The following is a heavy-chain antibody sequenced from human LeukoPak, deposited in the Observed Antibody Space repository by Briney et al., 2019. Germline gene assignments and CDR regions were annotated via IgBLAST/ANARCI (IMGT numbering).Heavy chain of an antibody. CDR1: GFTFSSYW. CDR3: ARDGDSSSWYGYYYYYMDV. J-gene: IGHJ6*03. CDR2: INSDGSST. Sequence: GGSLRLSCAASGFTFSSYWMHWVRHAPGKGLVWVSRINSDGSSTSYADSVKGRFTISRDNAKNTLYLQMNSLRAEDTAVYYCARDGDSSSWYGYYYYYMDVWGKGTTVTISS. D-gene: IGHD6-13*01. V-gene: IGHV3-74*01.